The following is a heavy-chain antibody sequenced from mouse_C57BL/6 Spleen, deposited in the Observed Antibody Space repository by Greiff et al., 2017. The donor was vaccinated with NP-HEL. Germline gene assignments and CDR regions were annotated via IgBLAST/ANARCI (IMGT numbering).Heavy chain of an antibody. D-gene: IGHD1-1*01. J-gene: IGHJ2*01. CDR2: IDPSDSYT. CDR3: ARAIDYGED. Sequence: QVQLQQPGAELVKPGASVKLSCKASGYTFTSYWMQWVKQRPGQGLEWIGEIDPSDSYTNYNQKFKGKATLTVDTSSSTAYMQLSSLTSEDSAVYYCARAIDYGEDWGQGTTLTVSS. CDR1: GYTFTSYW. V-gene: IGHV1-50*01.